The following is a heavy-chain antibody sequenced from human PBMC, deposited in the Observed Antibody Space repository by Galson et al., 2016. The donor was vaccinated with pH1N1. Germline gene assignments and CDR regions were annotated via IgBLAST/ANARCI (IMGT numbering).Heavy chain of an antibody. CDR3: ARMGVASGGRYYYGMDV. CDR1: GFSLSTFGVR. J-gene: IGHJ6*02. D-gene: IGHD3-10*01. V-gene: IGHV2-70*04. Sequence: PALVKPPQTLKLTCTLSGFSLSTFGVRVSWIRQSPGKALEWLARIDWDDEKFYSPSLKTRLTISKDTSKDQVVLTMTNMDPVDTGTYYCARMGVASGGRYYYGMDVWGQGTTVTVSS. CDR2: IDWDDEK.